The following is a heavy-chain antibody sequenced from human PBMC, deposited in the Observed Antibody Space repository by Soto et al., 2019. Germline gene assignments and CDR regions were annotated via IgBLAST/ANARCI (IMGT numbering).Heavy chain of an antibody. D-gene: IGHD3-22*01. CDR3: ARGEYYYVNCFDY. CDR1: GFTFSSYG. V-gene: IGHV3-33*01. J-gene: IGHJ4*02. CDR2: IWFDGSNK. Sequence: GGSLRLSCAASGFTFSSYGMHWVRQAPGKGLEWVAVIWFDGSNKYYADSVKGRFTISRDNSKNTLYLQMDSLGAEDTALYYCARGEYYYVNCFDYWGQGTLVTVSS.